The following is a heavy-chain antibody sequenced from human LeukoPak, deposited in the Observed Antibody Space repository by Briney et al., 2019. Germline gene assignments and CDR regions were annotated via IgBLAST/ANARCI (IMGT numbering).Heavy chain of an antibody. CDR2: IYYSGST. Sequence: SETLSLTCTVSGGSISSGRYYWGWIRQPPGKGLEWIGSIYYSGSTYYNPSLKSRVTISVDTSKNQFSLKLSSVTAADTAVYYCARHTTYYDSSGYYRYFDYWGQGTLVTVSS. J-gene: IGHJ4*02. V-gene: IGHV4-39*01. CDR3: ARHTTYYDSSGYYRYFDY. D-gene: IGHD3-22*01. CDR1: GGSISSGRYY.